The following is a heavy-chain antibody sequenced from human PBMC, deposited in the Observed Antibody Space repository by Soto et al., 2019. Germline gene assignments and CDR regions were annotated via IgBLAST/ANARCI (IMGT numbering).Heavy chain of an antibody. J-gene: IGHJ4*02. V-gene: IGHV1-2*02. CDR2: ISPKNGDT. CDR1: GYSFTAYQ. CDR3: ALTMSVTDTFDY. D-gene: IGHD2-21*02. Sequence: QVQLVQSGAEVKKPGASVKVTCRTSGYSFTAYQMYWVRQAPGQGPEWMGWISPKNGDTNYAQKFRGRVTVTRDTSIRTVYMELGELTSDDTAVYYCALTMSVTDTFDYWGQGTLVTVSS.